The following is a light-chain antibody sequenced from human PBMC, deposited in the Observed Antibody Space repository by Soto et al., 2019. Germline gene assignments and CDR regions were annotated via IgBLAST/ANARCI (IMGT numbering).Light chain of an antibody. CDR2: EVS. CDR1: SSDVGGYNY. CDR3: SSYAGSNNNYV. Sequence: QSALTQPPSASGSPGQSVTISCTGTSSDVGGYNYVSWYQQHPGKAPKLMIYEVSKRPSGVPDRFSGSKSGNTASLTVSGLQAEDEADYYCSSYAGSNNNYVFGTGTKLTVI. J-gene: IGLJ1*01. V-gene: IGLV2-8*01.